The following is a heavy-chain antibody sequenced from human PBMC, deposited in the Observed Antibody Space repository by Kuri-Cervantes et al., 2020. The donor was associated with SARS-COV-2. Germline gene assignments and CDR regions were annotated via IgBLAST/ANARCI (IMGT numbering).Heavy chain of an antibody. D-gene: IGHD1-1*01. CDR2: INPDGSYT. V-gene: IGHV3-74*01. Sequence: GESLKISCATSGFTISTYWMHWVRQAPGKGLVWVSRINPDGSYTNNADSVKGRFTLSRDNAKNMLFLQMNSLRAEDTAVYYCVRDGDHWNFDYWGQGTLVTVSS. J-gene: IGHJ4*02. CDR1: GFTISTYW. CDR3: VRDGDHWNFDY.